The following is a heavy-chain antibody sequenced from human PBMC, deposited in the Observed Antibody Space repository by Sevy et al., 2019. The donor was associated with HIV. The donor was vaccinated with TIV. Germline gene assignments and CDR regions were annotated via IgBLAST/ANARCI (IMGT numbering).Heavy chain of an antibody. J-gene: IGHJ6*02. Sequence: ASLKVSCKASGYTFTGYYMHWVRQAPGQGLEWMGWINPNSGGTNYAQKFQGRVTMTRDTSISTAYMELSRLRSDDTAVYYCASTYYDFWSGSSYGMDVWGQGTTVTVSS. CDR2: INPNSGGT. D-gene: IGHD3-3*01. CDR1: GYTFTGYY. V-gene: IGHV1-2*02. CDR3: ASTYYDFWSGSSYGMDV.